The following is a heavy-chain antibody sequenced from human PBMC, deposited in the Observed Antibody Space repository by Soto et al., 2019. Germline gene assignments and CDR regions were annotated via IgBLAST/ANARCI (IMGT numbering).Heavy chain of an antibody. D-gene: IGHD3-3*01. CDR3: AKDGILAWLYYYYYYRAV. V-gene: IGHV3-23*01. Sequence: EVQLLESGGGLVQPGGSLRLSCAASGFTFSSYAMSWVRQAPGKGLEWVSAISGSCGSTYYADSVKGRFTISRDNAKRPLYMQMNSLRAEDTAVYYCAKDGILAWLYYYYYYRAVWGKGTAVTVSS. J-gene: IGHJ6*03. CDR1: GFTFSSYA. CDR2: ISGSCGST.